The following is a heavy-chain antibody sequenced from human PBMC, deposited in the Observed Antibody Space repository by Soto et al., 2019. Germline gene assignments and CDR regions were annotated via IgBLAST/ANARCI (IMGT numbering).Heavy chain of an antibody. CDR1: GGSISSGGYY. CDR3: ARDGSTSWHYFDY. J-gene: IGHJ4*02. D-gene: IGHD6-13*01. CDR2: IYHSGNT. V-gene: IGHV4-31*03. Sequence: QLQLQESGPGLVKPSQTLSLTCTVSGGSISSGGYYWSWIRQHPEKGLERIGRIYHSGNTYYNPSLKSRVTISVDTSKNQVSLKLSSVTAADTAVYYCARDGSTSWHYFDYWGQGTLVTVSS.